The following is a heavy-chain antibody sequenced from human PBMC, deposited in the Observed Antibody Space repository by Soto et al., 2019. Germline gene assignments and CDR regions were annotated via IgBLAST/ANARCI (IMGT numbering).Heavy chain of an antibody. CDR2: ISSRGTFI. J-gene: IGHJ6*02. D-gene: IGHD2-2*01. CDR3: ARDPAGSTRPYYYAMDV. CDR1: GFTFNTHS. V-gene: IGHV3-21*01. Sequence: GGSLRLSCAASGFTFNTHSMHWVRQAPGKGLEWVSYISSRGTFIYYADSMKDRFTISRDNAKNSLYLQMNSLRVEDTAVYYWARDPAGSTRPYYYAMDVWGRGTTVTVSS.